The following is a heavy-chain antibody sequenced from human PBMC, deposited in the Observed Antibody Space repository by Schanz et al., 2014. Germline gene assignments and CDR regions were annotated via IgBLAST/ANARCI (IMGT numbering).Heavy chain of an antibody. CDR3: ARDTTWRLDL. CDR2: VFPNGIT. J-gene: IGHJ2*01. CDR1: GGSIRSGTYY. V-gene: IGHV4-61*02. D-gene: IGHD1-1*01. Sequence: QVQLQESGPGLVKPSQTLSLTCTVSGGSIRSGTYYWSWIRQPAGKALEWVGRVFPNGITNYNPSRKRRVTTALDTSKNQFSLTLASLTAADTAVYYCARDTTWRLDLWGRGTLVTVSS.